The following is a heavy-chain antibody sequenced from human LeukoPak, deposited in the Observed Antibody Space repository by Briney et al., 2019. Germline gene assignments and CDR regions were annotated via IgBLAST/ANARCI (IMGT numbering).Heavy chain of an antibody. CDR1: GGSVSSGSYY. CDR3: ARGSAWYFVY. Sequence: SETLSLTCAVSGGSVSSGSYYWSWIRQPPGKGLEWIGYIYYSGNTNYNPSLKSRVTISVDTSKNQFSLKLSSVTAADTAIYYCARGSAWYFVYWGQGTLVTVSS. J-gene: IGHJ4*02. CDR2: IYYSGNT. D-gene: IGHD6-19*01. V-gene: IGHV4-61*01.